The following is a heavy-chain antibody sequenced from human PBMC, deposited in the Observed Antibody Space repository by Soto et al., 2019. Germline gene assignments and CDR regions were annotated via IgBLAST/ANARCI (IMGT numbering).Heavy chain of an antibody. Sequence: QVQLQESGPGLVKPSETLSLTCSVSGGSISSYYWSWIRQPPGKGLEWIGYIYYTGSTNYNPSITSPVTISVDTSKTQCSPKLSSLTAADTAVYYCAGRYGSCCDYWGQGTLVTVSS. CDR3: AGRYGSCCDY. V-gene: IGHV4-59*08. CDR1: GGSISSYY. D-gene: IGHD5-18*01. J-gene: IGHJ4*02. CDR2: IYYTGST.